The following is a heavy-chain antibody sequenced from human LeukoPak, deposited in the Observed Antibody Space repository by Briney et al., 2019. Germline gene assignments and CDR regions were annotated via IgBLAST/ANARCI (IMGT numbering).Heavy chain of an antibody. CDR3: TRAYCSGGSCYPFDY. CDR2: ISSSSSYI. V-gene: IGHV3-21*01. CDR1: GFTFSSYS. Sequence: GGSLRLSCAASGFTFSSYSMNWVRQAPGKGLEWVSSISSSSSYIYYADSVKGRFTISRDNAKNSLYLQMNSLRAEDTAVYYCTRAYCSGGSCYPFDYWGQGTLVTVSS. J-gene: IGHJ4*02. D-gene: IGHD2-15*01.